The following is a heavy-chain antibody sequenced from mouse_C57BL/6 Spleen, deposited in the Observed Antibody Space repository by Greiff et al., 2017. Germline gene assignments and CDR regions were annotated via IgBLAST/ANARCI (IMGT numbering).Heavy chain of an antibody. V-gene: IGHV5-17*01. J-gene: IGHJ2*01. CDR1: GFTFSDYG. D-gene: IGHD1-1*01. CDR3: ARSTTVAFDY. CDR2: ISSGSSTI. Sequence: EVLLVESGGGLVKPGGSLKLSCAASGFTFSDYGMHWVRQAPEKGLEWVAYISSGSSTIYYADTVKGRFTISRDNAKNTLFMQMTSLRSEDTAVYYCARSTTVAFDYGGQGTTVTVSS.